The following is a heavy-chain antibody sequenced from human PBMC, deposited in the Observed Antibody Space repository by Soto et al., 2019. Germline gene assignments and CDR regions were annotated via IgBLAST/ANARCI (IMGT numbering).Heavy chain of an antibody. D-gene: IGHD6-19*01. Sequence: SLRLSCAASGFTFSSYAMHWVRPAPGKGLEWVAVISYDGSNKYYADSVKGRFTISRDNSKNTLYLQMNSLRAEDTAVYYCARAGIAVAGTPYYFDYWGQGTLVTVSS. V-gene: IGHV3-30-3*01. J-gene: IGHJ4*02. CDR2: ISYDGSNK. CDR1: GFTFSSYA. CDR3: ARAGIAVAGTPYYFDY.